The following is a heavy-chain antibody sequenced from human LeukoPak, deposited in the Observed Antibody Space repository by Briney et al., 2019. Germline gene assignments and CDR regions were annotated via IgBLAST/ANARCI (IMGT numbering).Heavy chain of an antibody. D-gene: IGHD6-13*01. J-gene: IGHJ6*02. CDR2: IYYSGST. CDR1: GGSISSYY. Sequence: SETLSLTCTVSGGSISSYYWSWIRQPPGKGLEWIGYIYYSGSTNYNPSLKSRVTISVDTSKNQFSLKLSSVTAADTAVYYCARLAAAGPNYYGMDVWGQGTTVTASS. V-gene: IGHV4-59*01. CDR3: ARLAAAGPNYYGMDV.